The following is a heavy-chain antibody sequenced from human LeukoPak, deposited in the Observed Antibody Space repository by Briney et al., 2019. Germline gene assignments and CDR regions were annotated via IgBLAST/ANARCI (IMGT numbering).Heavy chain of an antibody. J-gene: IGHJ4*02. D-gene: IGHD4-17*01. CDR3: ARDGYGDYLRNYFDY. V-gene: IGHV3-48*03. CDR1: GFTFSSYE. Sequence: GGSLRLSCAASGFTFSSYEMNWVRQAPGKGLEWVSYISSSGSTIYYADSVKGRFTISRDNAKNSLYLQMNSLRAEDTAVYYCARDGYGDYLRNYFDYWGQGTLVTVSS. CDR2: ISSSGSTI.